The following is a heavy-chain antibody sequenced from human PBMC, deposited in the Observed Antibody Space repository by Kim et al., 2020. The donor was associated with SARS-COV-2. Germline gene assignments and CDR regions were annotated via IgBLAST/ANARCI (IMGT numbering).Heavy chain of an antibody. D-gene: IGHD2-15*01. Sequence: GSGKGRFTISRDNAKDSVFLQMNDLRREDTAVYFCGRDTAGTGVVDYWGQGTLVTVSS. CDR3: GRDTAGTGVVDY. V-gene: IGHV3-11*05. J-gene: IGHJ4*02.